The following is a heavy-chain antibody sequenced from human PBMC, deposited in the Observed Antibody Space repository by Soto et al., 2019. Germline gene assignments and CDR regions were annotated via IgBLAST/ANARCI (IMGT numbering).Heavy chain of an antibody. Sequence: GGSLRLSCAASGFTFSSHGMHWVRQAPGKGLEWMAVIWYDGSNKYYADSVKGRFTISRDNSENTLYLQMNSLRAEDTAVYYCARDRRRTSVTTTFDYWGQGTLVTVSS. J-gene: IGHJ4*02. CDR1: GFTFSSHG. CDR2: IWYDGSNK. V-gene: IGHV3-33*01. D-gene: IGHD4-17*01. CDR3: ARDRRRTSVTTTFDY.